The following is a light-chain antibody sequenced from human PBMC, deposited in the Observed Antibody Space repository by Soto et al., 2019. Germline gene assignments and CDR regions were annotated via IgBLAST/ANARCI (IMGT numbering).Light chain of an antibody. CDR1: SSNIGAGYD. CDR3: QSYDSRNGV. V-gene: IGLV1-40*01. Sequence: QSVLTQPPSVSGAPGQRVTISCTGSSSNIGAGYDVHWYQQLPGTAPKLLIYGNSNRPSGVPDRFSGSKSGTSASLAITGLQAEDEADYYCQSYDSRNGVFGGGTKVTVL. CDR2: GNS. J-gene: IGLJ3*02.